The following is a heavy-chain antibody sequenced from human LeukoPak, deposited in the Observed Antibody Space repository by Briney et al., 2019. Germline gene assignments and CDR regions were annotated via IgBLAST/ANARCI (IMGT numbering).Heavy chain of an antibody. J-gene: IGHJ4*02. CDR2: IRTSDGST. V-gene: IGHV3-23*01. CDR3: AKTRELNYFDD. D-gene: IGHD3-10*01. Sequence: GRSLRLSCAASGFTFSSFGMSWVRQAPGKGLEWVSAIRTSDGSTYYADSVKGRFTVSRDNSKNTMSLQMNSLRAEDTAIYYCAKTRELNYFDDWGQGTLVTVSS. CDR1: GFTFSSFG.